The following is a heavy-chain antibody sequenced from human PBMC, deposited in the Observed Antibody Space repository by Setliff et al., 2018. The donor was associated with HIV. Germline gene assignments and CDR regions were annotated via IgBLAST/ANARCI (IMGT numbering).Heavy chain of an antibody. J-gene: IGHJ6*02. V-gene: IGHV1-46*01. Sequence: ASVKVSCKASGYTFTSYYMHWVRQAPGQGLEWMGIINPSGGSTSYAQKFQGRVTMTRDTSTSTVYMELSSLRSEDTAVYYCARGVRDRSSYWSLGYDYFYYTMDVWGHGTTVTVSS. CDR3: ARGVRDRSSYWSLGYDYFYYTMDV. CDR2: INPSGGST. CDR1: GYTFTSYY. D-gene: IGHD6-19*01.